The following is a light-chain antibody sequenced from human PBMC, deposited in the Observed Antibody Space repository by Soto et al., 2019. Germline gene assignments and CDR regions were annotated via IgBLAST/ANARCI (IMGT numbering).Light chain of an antibody. CDR3: CSYAGTSYV. J-gene: IGLJ1*01. CDR2: DVS. Sequence: QSALTQPRSMSGSPGQSVTISCTGTSSDVGGYNYVSWYQQHPGKAPKLMIYDVSKRPSGVPDPFSGSKSGNTASLTISGLQAEDEADYCCCSYAGTSYVFGTGTKVTVL. V-gene: IGLV2-11*01. CDR1: SSDVGGYNY.